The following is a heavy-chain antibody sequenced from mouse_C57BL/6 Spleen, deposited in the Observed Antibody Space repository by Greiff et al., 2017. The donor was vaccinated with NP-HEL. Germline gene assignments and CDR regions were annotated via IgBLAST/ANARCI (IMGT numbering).Heavy chain of an antibody. J-gene: IGHJ1*03. CDR3: ARMGEYDYDGWYFDV. CDR2: IHPNSGST. D-gene: IGHD2-4*01. V-gene: IGHV1-64*01. CDR1: GYTFTSYW. Sequence: QVQLQQPGAELVKPGASVKLSCKASGYTFTSYWMHWVKQRPGQGLEWIGMIHPNSGSTNYNEKFKSKATLTVDKSSSTAYMQLSSLTSEDSAVYYCARMGEYDYDGWYFDVWGTGTTVTVSS.